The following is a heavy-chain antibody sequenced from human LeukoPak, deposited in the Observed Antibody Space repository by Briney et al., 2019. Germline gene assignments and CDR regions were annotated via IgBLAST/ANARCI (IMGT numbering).Heavy chain of an antibody. D-gene: IGHD2-2*01. CDR1: GFIVSDNY. V-gene: IGHV3-53*01. CDR2: IYRSGGT. CDR3: ARRVVVPAAPYYFDY. Sequence: GGSLRLSCAASGFIVSDNYMSWVRQAPGKGLEWVSVIYRSGGTFYSDSVKGRFTISRDSAKNTLYLQMNSLRAEDTAVYYCARRVVVPAAPYYFDYWGQGTLVTVSS. J-gene: IGHJ4*02.